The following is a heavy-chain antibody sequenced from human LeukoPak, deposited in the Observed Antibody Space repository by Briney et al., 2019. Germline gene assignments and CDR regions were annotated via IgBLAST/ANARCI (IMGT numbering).Heavy chain of an antibody. J-gene: IGHJ4*02. D-gene: IGHD3-22*01. V-gene: IGHV4-59*01. CDR3: ARGGHYYDSSGYPFDY. Sequence: SETLSLTCTVSGGSISSYYWSWIRQPPGKGLEWIGYMYYSGSTNYNPSLKSRVTISVDTSKNQFSLKLSSVTAADTAVYYCARGGHYYDSSGYPFDYWGQGTLVTVSS. CDR1: GGSISSYY. CDR2: MYYSGST.